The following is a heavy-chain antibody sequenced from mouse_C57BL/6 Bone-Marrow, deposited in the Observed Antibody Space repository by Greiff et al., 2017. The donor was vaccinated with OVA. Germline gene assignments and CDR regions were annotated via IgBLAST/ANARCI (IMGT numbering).Heavy chain of an antibody. Sequence: EVMLVESGEGLVQPGDSLSLSCAASGFTFTNYYMSWVRQPPGKALEWLAFIRNKPNGSTTEYSASVKGRFTISRDNSQSILYLQMNALRAEDSATYYCARYKGRVAVDYFDYWGQGTALTVSS. V-gene: IGHV7-3*01. D-gene: IGHD1-1*01. CDR2: IRNKPNGSTT. J-gene: IGHJ2*01. CDR1: GFTFTNYY. CDR3: ARYKGRVAVDYFDY.